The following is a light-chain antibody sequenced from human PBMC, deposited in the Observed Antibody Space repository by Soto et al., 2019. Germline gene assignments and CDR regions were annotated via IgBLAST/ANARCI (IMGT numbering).Light chain of an antibody. CDR1: SSNIGAGYD. J-gene: IGLJ2*01. CDR2: ANI. CDR3: QSYDNSLSVYVV. V-gene: IGLV1-40*01. Sequence: QSVLTQPPSVSGAPGQRVTISCTGSSSNIGAGYDVHWYQQLPGTAPKLLIYANINRPSGVPDRFSGSKSDTSASLAITGLQAEDEAVYYCQSYDNSLSVYVVFGGGTTVTVL.